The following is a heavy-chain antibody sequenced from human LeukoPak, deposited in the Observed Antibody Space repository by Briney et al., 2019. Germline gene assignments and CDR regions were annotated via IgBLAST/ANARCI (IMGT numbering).Heavy chain of an antibody. CDR2: ISSSGSTI. CDR1: GFTFSDYY. D-gene: IGHD3-22*01. V-gene: IGHV3-11*01. J-gene: IGHJ4*02. CDR3: AKDSPTAYDSSGYGAQGGLNY. Sequence: PGGSLRLSCAASGFTFSDYYMSWIRQAPGKGREWGSYISSSGSTIYYADSVKGRFTISRDNSKNSLYLQMNSLRAEDTALYYCAKDSPTAYDSSGYGAQGGLNYWGQGTLVTASS.